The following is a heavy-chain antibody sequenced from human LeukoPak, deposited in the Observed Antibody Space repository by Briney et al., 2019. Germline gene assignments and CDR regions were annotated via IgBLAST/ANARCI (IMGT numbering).Heavy chain of an antibody. V-gene: IGHV3-23*01. CDR1: GFTFSSYA. D-gene: IGHD3-22*01. Sequence: VQPGGSLRLSCAASGFTFSSYAMSWVRQAPGKGLEWVSAISGSGGSTCYADSVKGRFTISRDNSKNTLYLQMNSLRAEDTAVYYCAKEAWNGMIAVAPEDFQHWGQGTLVTVSS. CDR2: ISGSGGST. CDR3: AKEAWNGMIAVAPEDFQH. J-gene: IGHJ1*01.